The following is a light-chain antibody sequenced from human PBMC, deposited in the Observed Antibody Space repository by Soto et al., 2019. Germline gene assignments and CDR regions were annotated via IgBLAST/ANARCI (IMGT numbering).Light chain of an antibody. CDR3: QQYASSPLT. Sequence: EIVLTQSPGTLSLSPGERATLSCRASQTVGRNFVAWYQQKPGQAPRLLIHAASSRATGIPDRFSGSGSARDFTLSITRLEPEDFAVYYCQQYASSPLTFGGGTKVGIK. J-gene: IGKJ4*01. V-gene: IGKV3-20*01. CDR1: QTVGRNF. CDR2: AAS.